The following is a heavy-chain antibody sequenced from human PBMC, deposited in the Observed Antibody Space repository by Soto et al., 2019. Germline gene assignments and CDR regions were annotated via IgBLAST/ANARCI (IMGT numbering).Heavy chain of an antibody. V-gene: IGHV3-21*01. CDR3: ARDIEEGGSGSYYYYYGMDV. Sequence: EVQLVESGGGLVKPGGSLRLSCAASGFTFSSYSMNWVRQAPGKGLEWVSSISSSSSYIYYADSVKGRFTISRDNAKNSLYLQMNSLIAEDTAVYYCARDIEEGGSGSYYYYYGMDVWGQGTTVTVSS. J-gene: IGHJ6*02. D-gene: IGHD3-10*01. CDR2: ISSSSSYI. CDR1: GFTFSSYS.